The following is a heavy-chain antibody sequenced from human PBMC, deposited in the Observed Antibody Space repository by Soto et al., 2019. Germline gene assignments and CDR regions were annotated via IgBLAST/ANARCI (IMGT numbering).Heavy chain of an antibody. D-gene: IGHD6-6*01. Sequence: QVQLQQWGAGLLKPSETLSLTCAVYGGSFSGYYWSWIRQPPGKGLEWIGVINHSGSTNYNPSLKSRVTISVDTSKNQFSLKLSSVTAADTAVYYCAREQLGPYYYYYYMDVWGKGTTVTVSS. J-gene: IGHJ6*03. CDR3: AREQLGPYYYYYYMDV. CDR2: INHSGST. V-gene: IGHV4-34*01. CDR1: GGSFSGYY.